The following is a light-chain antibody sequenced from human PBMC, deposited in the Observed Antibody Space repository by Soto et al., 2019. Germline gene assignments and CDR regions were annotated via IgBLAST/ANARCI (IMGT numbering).Light chain of an antibody. CDR2: DVS. CDR1: SSDVGGYNY. J-gene: IGLJ2*01. Sequence: QSALTQSASVSGSPGQSITISCTGTSSDVGGYNYVSWYQRHPGKAPKLMIYDVSNRPSGVSNRFSGSKSGNTASLTISGLQAEDEADYYCSSYTSSSTLVFGGGTKVTVL. CDR3: SSYTSSSTLV. V-gene: IGLV2-14*01.